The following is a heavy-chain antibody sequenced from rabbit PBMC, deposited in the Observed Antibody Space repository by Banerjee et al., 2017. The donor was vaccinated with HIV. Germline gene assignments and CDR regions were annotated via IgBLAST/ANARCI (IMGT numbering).Heavy chain of an antibody. D-gene: IGHD1-1*01. CDR2: IDTGSSGST. J-gene: IGHJ4*01. CDR3: ARFIGTTYYDL. CDR1: GFSFSNKYV. V-gene: IGHV1S45*01. Sequence: QEQLEESGGDLVKPEGSLTLTCTASGFSFSNKYVMCWVRQAPGKGLEWIACIDTGSSGSTWYASLVNGRFTISRNTKENTVSLKMTSLTAADTATYFCARFIGTTYYDLWGPGTLVTVS.